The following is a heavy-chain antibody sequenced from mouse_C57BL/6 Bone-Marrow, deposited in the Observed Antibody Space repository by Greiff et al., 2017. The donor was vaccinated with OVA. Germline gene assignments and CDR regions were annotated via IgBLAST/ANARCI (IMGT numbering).Heavy chain of an antibody. V-gene: IGHV1-69*01. CDR2: IDPSDSYT. CDR1: GYTFTSYW. Sequence: QVQLQQPGAELVMPGASVKLSCKASGYTFTSYWMHWVKQRPGQGLEWIGEIDPSDSYTNYNQKFKGKSTLTVDKSSSTAYMQLSSLTSEDSAVYYCAREGRLYYAMDYWGQGTSVTVSS. J-gene: IGHJ4*01. CDR3: AREGRLYYAMDY. D-gene: IGHD2-4*01.